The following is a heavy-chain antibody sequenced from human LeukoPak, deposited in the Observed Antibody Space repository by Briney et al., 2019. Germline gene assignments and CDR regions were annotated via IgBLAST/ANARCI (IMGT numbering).Heavy chain of an antibody. J-gene: IGHJ5*02. Sequence: ASVKVSCKASGYTFTSYDISWVRQAPGQGLEWMGWISAYNGNTNYAQKLQGRVTMTTDTSTSTAYMELRSLRSDDTAVYYCARVGVDTAMVTVSFDPWGQGTLVTVSS. D-gene: IGHD5-18*01. V-gene: IGHV1-18*01. CDR2: ISAYNGNT. CDR3: ARVGVDTAMVTVSFDP. CDR1: GYTFTSYD.